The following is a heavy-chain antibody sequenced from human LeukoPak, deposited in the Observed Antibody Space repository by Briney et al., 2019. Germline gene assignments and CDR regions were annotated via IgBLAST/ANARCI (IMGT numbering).Heavy chain of an antibody. V-gene: IGHV3-21*01. CDR1: GFTFSSYS. Sequence: GGSLRLSCAASGFTFSSYSMNWVRQAPGKGLEWVSSISSSSSYIYYADSVKGRFTISRDNAKNSLYLQMNSLRAEDTAVYYCARAPEGGGSRPFDYWGQGTLVTVSS. J-gene: IGHJ4*02. D-gene: IGHD1-26*01. CDR2: ISSSSSYI. CDR3: ARAPEGGGSRPFDY.